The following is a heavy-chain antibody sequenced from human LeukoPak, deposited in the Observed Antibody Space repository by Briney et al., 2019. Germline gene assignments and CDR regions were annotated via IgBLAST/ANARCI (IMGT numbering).Heavy chain of an antibody. D-gene: IGHD6-19*01. J-gene: IGHJ4*02. V-gene: IGHV3-48*03. CDR3: ARMPLAGQYNDC. CDR2: ISGSGGGI. CDR1: GFTFSSYE. Sequence: GGSLRLSCAASGFTFSSYEMNWVRQAPGKGLEWVSYISGSGGGIHYADSVKGRFTMSRDNARDSLYLQMSSLRAEDTAVYYCARMPLAGQYNDCWGQGTLVTVSS.